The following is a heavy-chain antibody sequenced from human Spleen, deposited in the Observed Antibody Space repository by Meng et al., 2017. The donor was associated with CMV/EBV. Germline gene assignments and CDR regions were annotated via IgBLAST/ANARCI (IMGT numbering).Heavy chain of an antibody. CDR3: AKDLGYQLLPYYYYYGMDV. Sequence: GGSLRLSCAASGFSVSDKYMSWVRQAPGKGLECVSVIYSGGSTYYADSVKGRFTISRDNSKNTLYLQMNSLRAEDTAVYYCAKDLGYQLLPYYYYYGMDVWGQGTTVTVSS. D-gene: IGHD2-2*01. CDR2: IYSGGST. J-gene: IGHJ6*02. CDR1: GFSVSDKY. V-gene: IGHV3-53*01.